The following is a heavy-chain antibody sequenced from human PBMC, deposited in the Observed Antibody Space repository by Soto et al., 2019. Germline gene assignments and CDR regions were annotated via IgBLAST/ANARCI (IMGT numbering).Heavy chain of an antibody. V-gene: IGHV1-69*12. CDR1: GGTFSSYA. CDR3: ARDLATGESIAVAARA. J-gene: IGHJ4*02. D-gene: IGHD6-19*01. CDR2: IIPIFGTA. Sequence: QVQLVQSGAEVKKPGSSVKVSCKASGGTFSSYAISWVRQAPGQGLEWMGGIIPIFGTANYAQKFQGRVTITADESTSTADMELSSLSSEDTAVYYCARDLATGESIAVAARAWGQGTLVTVSS.